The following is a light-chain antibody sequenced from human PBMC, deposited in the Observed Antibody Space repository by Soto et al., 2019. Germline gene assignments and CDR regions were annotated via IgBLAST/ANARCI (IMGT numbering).Light chain of an antibody. Sequence: DIHMTQSQSSLSASFGDRVTITFRASQSIVTYLNWYLQKPGKAPKLLIYAASNLQSGVPSRLSGSGSGTDFTLTISSLQPEDFATYFCQQSYSTPPWTFGQGTKVDI. CDR1: QSIVTY. CDR3: QQSYSTPPWT. CDR2: AAS. J-gene: IGKJ1*01. V-gene: IGKV1-39*01.